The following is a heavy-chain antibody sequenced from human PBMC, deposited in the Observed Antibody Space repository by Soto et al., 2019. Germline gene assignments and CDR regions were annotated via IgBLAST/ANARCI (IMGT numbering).Heavy chain of an antibody. CDR3: ARVTYYDVWSALYNWFDP. J-gene: IGHJ5*02. V-gene: IGHV1-8*01. CDR1: GYTFTSYD. Sequence: ASVKVSCKASGYTFTSYDINWVRQATGQGLEWMGWMNPNSGNTGYAQKFQGRVTMTRNTSISTAYMELSSLRSEDTAVYYCARVTYYDVWSALYNWFDPWGQGTLVTVSS. CDR2: MNPNSGNT. D-gene: IGHD3-3*01.